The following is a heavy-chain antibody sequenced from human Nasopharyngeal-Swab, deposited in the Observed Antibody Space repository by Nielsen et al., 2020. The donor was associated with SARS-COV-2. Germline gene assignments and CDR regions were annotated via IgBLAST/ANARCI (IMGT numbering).Heavy chain of an antibody. V-gene: IGHV1-18*01. CDR2: ISSYNGYT. J-gene: IGHJ4*02. CDR3: AGVKMIVASIESDY. Sequence: WVRQAPGQGLEWLGWISSYNGYTNYAHKFQGRVTMTTDTSTSTAYMELRTLRSDDTAIYYCAGVKMIVASIESDYWGQGTLVTVSS. D-gene: IGHD5-12*01.